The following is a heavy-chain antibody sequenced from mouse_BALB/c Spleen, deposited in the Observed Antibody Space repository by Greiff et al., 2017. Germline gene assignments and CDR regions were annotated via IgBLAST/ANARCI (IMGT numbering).Heavy chain of an antibody. CDR3: AREGGYGYDGYYFDY. CDR1: GFTFSDYG. CDR2: ISNLAYSI. J-gene: IGHJ2*01. D-gene: IGHD2-2*01. Sequence: DVKLVESGGGLVQPGGSRKLSCAASGFTFSDYGMAWVRQAPGKGPEWVAFISNLAYSIYYADTVTGRFTISRENAKNTLYLEMSSLRSEDTAMYYCAREGGYGYDGYYFDYWGQGTTLTVSS. V-gene: IGHV5-15*02.